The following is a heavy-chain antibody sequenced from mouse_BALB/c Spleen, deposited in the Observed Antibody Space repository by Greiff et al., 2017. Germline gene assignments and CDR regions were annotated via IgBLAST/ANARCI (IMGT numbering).Heavy chain of an antibody. Sequence: EVQLVESGGGLVKPGGSLKLSCAASGFTFSSYAMSWVRQTPEKRLEWVATISSGGSYTYYPDSVKGRFTISRDNAKNTLYLQMSSLRSEDTAMYYCARCHYYGSSYVAWFAYWGQGTLVTVSA. CDR3: ARCHYYGSSYVAWFAY. CDR2: ISSGGSYT. CDR1: GFTFSSYA. J-gene: IGHJ3*01. V-gene: IGHV5-9-3*01. D-gene: IGHD1-1*01.